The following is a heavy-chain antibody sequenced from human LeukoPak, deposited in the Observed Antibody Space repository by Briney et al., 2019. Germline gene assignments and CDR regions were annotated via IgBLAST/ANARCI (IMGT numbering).Heavy chain of an antibody. CDR1: GFTFSSFS. Sequence: GGSLRLSCAASGFTFSSFSMNWVRQAPGKGLEWVSSISSGSSYIYYADSVKGRFTISRDNAKNSLYLQMNSLRAEDTAVYCCAKDLGAGSDYWGQGTLVTVSS. D-gene: IGHD1-1*01. J-gene: IGHJ4*02. CDR3: AKDLGAGSDY. CDR2: ISSGSSYI. V-gene: IGHV3-21*01.